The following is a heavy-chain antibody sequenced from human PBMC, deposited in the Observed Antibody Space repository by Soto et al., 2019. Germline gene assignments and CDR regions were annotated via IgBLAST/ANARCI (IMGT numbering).Heavy chain of an antibody. Sequence: QVQLQQWGAGLLKPSETLSLTCAVYGGSFSGYYWSWIRQPPGKGLEWIGEINHSGSTNYNPSLKSRDTISVDTSKNQFSLKRSSATAADTAVYYCARDRATTVRGVIPRWFDPWGQGTLVTVSS. CDR1: GGSFSGYY. J-gene: IGHJ5*02. CDR2: INHSGST. V-gene: IGHV4-34*01. D-gene: IGHD3-10*01. CDR3: ARDRATTVRGVIPRWFDP.